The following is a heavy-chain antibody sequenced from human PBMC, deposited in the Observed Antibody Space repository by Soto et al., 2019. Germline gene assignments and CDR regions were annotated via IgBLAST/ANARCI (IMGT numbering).Heavy chain of an antibody. CDR3: AREPRATSIGTGAF. Sequence: EVKLVGSGGGLFQPGGSLRLSCETSGFIFSMYWMHWVRQVPGKGPQWVARITDDGSTTYYAASVEGRFTISRDNAKNALYPKMTSLRADGTAVYYCAREPRATSIGTGAFWGQGTLVTVSS. V-gene: IGHV3-74*01. J-gene: IGHJ4*02. CDR1: GFIFSMYW. D-gene: IGHD3-10*01. CDR2: ITDDGSTT.